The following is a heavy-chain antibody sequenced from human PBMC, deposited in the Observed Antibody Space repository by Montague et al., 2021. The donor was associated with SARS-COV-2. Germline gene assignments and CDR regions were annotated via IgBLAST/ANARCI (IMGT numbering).Heavy chain of an antibody. CDR1: GFTFSAYW. Sequence: SLRLSCAASGFTFSAYWIHWVRQAPGQGLEWVAPIRADGTTTNYADSVKGRFTISRDNAQDTVYLHMTTLTAEDTAVYYCVRAFSNSFKWFDPWGQGTLVTVSS. CDR2: IRADGTTT. D-gene: IGHD6-13*01. J-gene: IGHJ5*02. V-gene: IGHV3-74*01. CDR3: VRAFSNSFKWFDP.